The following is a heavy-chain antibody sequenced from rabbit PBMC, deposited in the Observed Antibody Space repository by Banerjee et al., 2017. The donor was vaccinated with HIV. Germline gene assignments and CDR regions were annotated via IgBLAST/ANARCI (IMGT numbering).Heavy chain of an antibody. CDR3: ARDLRVYSVDYAYALGL. CDR2: IYAGSSGRT. Sequence: QEQLEESGGDLVKPEGSLTITCTASGFSFSNKYVMCWVRQAPGKGLEWIACIYAGSSGRTWYASWVNGRFTISGSTSLNTVDLKMTSLTAADTATYLCARDLRVYSVDYAYALGLWGQGTLVTVS. J-gene: IGHJ3*01. CDR1: GFSFSNKYV. V-gene: IGHV1S43*01. D-gene: IGHD6-1*01.